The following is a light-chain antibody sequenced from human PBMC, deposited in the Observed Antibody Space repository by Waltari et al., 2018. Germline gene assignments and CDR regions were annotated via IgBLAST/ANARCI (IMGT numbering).Light chain of an antibody. CDR1: QGISSH. V-gene: IGKV1-17*01. Sequence: DIQMSQSPSSLSASVGDRITITCRASQGISSHLNWYQQKPGKAPKLQIYAASSLQSGVPSRFSGSGSGTEFTLTISSLQPEDFATYYCQQGNSDPWTFGQGTKVEIK. CDR2: AAS. CDR3: QQGNSDPWT. J-gene: IGKJ1*01.